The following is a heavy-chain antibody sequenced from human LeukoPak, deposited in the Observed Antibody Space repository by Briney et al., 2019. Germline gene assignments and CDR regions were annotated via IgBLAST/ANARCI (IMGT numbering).Heavy chain of an antibody. CDR2: ISASGGST. Sequence: GGSLRLSCAASGFTFRSYAMSWVRQAPGKGLEWVSTISASGGSTGYADSVKGRFTISRDNSKNTLYLQMNSLRAEDTAVYYCARDLEDCSGGSCYSWFDPWGQGTLVTVSS. CDR3: ARDLEDCSGGSCYSWFDP. J-gene: IGHJ5*02. V-gene: IGHV3-23*01. CDR1: GFTFRSYA. D-gene: IGHD2-15*01.